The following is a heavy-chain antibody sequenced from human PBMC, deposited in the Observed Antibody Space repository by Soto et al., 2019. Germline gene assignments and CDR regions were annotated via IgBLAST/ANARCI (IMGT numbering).Heavy chain of an antibody. CDR2: INPDGSWT. V-gene: IGHV3-74*01. D-gene: IGHD2-21*02. Sequence: EVQLVESGGDVVQSGGSLRLSCVASGFTFRDHWMHWVRQSPGEGLVGVSRINPDGSWTDYADFVEGRFTISRDNAKNTLYLQMYRLRVEDTAIFCCAGPRGTANSAFDVWGRGTMVTVS. CDR1: GFTFRDHW. J-gene: IGHJ3*01. CDR3: AGPRGTANSAFDV.